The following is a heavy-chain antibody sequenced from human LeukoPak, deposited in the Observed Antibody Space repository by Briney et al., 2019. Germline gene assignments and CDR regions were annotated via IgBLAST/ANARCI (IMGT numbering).Heavy chain of an antibody. D-gene: IGHD3-10*01. V-gene: IGHV3-7*01. CDR2: IRQDGSAK. CDR1: GFTFSNYW. J-gene: IGHJ4*02. Sequence: PGGSLRLSCAASGFTFSNYWMTWVRQAQEKGLEWVGNIRQDGSAKHYVDSVKGRFTISRDNDKNSLYLQMNSLRVDDTAAYYCARDLYASGSHDYWGQGTLVTVS. CDR3: ARDLYASGSHDY.